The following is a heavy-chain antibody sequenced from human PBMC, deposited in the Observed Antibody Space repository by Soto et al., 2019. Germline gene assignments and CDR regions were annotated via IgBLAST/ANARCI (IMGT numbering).Heavy chain of an antibody. Sequence: QVQLVQSGAEVKKPGSSVKVSCKASGGTFSSSVFSWVRQAPGRGIEWMGGITPIVGKANYAQKFQGRVAVTADESTSTVYMDLSGLRSDDTAVFYCAVFQSGSHKYWGQGTLVTVSS. J-gene: IGHJ4*02. CDR3: AVFQSGSHKY. CDR1: GGTFSSSV. D-gene: IGHD1-26*01. CDR2: ITPIVGKA. V-gene: IGHV1-69*01.